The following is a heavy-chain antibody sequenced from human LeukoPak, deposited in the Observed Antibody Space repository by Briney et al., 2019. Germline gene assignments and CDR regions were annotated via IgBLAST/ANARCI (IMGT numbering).Heavy chain of an antibody. V-gene: IGHV1-2*02. CDR3: ARYAHPITMVRGVIKGGSFDI. D-gene: IGHD3-10*01. Sequence: GASVKVSCKASGYTFTGYYMHWVRQAPGQGLEWMGWINPNSGGTNYAQKFQGRVTMTRDTSISTAYMELSRLRSDDTAVYYCARYAHPITMVRGVIKGGSFDIWGQGTMVTVSS. CDR1: GYTFTGYY. CDR2: INPNSGGT. J-gene: IGHJ3*02.